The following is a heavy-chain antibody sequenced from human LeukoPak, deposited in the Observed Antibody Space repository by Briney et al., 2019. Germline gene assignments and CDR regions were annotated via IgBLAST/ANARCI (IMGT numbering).Heavy chain of an antibody. Sequence: SVKVSCKASGGTFSSYAISWVRQAPGQGLEWMGAIIPIFGTANYAQKFQGRVTITADESTSTAYMELSSLRSEDTAVYYCARRNIQLWTHNWFDPWGQGTLVTVSS. CDR2: IIPIFGTA. CDR1: GGTFSSYA. CDR3: ARRNIQLWTHNWFDP. V-gene: IGHV1-69*01. J-gene: IGHJ5*02. D-gene: IGHD5-18*01.